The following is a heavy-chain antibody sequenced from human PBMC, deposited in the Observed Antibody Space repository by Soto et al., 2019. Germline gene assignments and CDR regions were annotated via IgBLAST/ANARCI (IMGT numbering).Heavy chain of an antibody. D-gene: IGHD6-13*01. V-gene: IGHV3-33*01. CDR2: IWYDGSSK. J-gene: IGHJ3*02. Sequence: QVQVVESGGGVVQPGRSLRLSCAASGFTFSSYSMHWVRQAPGKGLEWVAVIWYDGSSKYYVDSVKGRFTISRDNSKNTLYLQMNSLRAEDTAVYSCARQIAAAAFDIWGQGTMVTVSS. CDR1: GFTFSSYS. CDR3: ARQIAAAAFDI.